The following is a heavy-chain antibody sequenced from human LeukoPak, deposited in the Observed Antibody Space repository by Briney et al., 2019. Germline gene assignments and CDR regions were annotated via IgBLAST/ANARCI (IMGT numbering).Heavy chain of an antibody. Sequence: SETLSLTCAVYGGSFSGYYWSWIRQPPGKGLEWIWEINHSGSTNYNPSLKSRVTISVDTSKNQFSLKLSSVTAADTAVYYCARPRFTGDFDYWGQGTLVTVSS. V-gene: IGHV4-34*01. CDR1: GGSFSGYY. J-gene: IGHJ4*02. CDR3: ARPRFTGDFDY. CDR2: INHSGST. D-gene: IGHD7-27*01.